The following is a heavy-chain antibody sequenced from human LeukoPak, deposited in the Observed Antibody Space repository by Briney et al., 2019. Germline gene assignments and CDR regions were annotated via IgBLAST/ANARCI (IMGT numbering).Heavy chain of an antibody. D-gene: IGHD6-13*01. V-gene: IGHV4-4*07. J-gene: IGHJ2*01. CDR2: FHASGST. CDR1: GVSISDSF. CDR3: AKDQTARSSSSWYADWYFDL. Sequence: SETLSLTCAVSGVSISDSFWTWIRQPAGKGLEWIGRFHASGSTSYNPSLKSRVTMSVDTSKNHFSLRLASVTAADTAVYYCAKDQTARSSSSWYADWYFDLWGRGTLVTVSS.